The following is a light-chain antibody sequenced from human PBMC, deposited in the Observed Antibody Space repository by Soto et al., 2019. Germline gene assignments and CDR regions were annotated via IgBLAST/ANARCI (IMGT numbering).Light chain of an antibody. CDR2: GAS. CDR1: QGIGSY. J-gene: IGKJ1*01. CDR3: QHGGT. Sequence: QLTQSPSSLSAFVGDRVTITCRASQGIGSYLAWYQPKPGKAPKLLIYGASTSQSGVPSRFSGCGSGTDFTLTISSLQPEDFATYYGQHGGTFGQGTKVDIK. V-gene: IGKV1-9*01.